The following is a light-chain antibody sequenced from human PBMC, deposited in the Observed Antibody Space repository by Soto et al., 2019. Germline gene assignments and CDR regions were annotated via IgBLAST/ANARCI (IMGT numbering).Light chain of an antibody. CDR1: SSDVGAYNY. CDR2: EVD. CDR3: SSYTVINTAV. J-gene: IGLJ3*02. V-gene: IGLV2-14*01. Sequence: QSVRTQPASVSGSPGQSISISCTGSSSDVGAYNYVAWYQQKPGKAPKLLIYEVDNRPSGISHRFSGSKSGNTASLTISGLQTEDEADYYCSSYTVINTAVFGGGTKLTVL.